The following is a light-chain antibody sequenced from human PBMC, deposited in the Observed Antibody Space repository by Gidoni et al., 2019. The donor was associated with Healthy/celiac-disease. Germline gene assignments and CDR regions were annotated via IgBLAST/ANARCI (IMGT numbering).Light chain of an antibody. CDR3: QQYNSYSLT. CDR2: KAY. CDR1: QSISSW. J-gene: IGKJ4*01. Sequence: DIQMTQSPSTLSASVGDRFTICICRASQSISSWLAWYQQKPGKAPKLLIYKAYSLESGVPSRFSGSGSGTEFTLTISSLQPDDFATYYCQQYNSYSLTFGGGTKVEIK. V-gene: IGKV1-5*03.